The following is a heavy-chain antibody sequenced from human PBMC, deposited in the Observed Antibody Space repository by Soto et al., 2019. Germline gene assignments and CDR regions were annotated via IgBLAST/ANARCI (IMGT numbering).Heavy chain of an antibody. V-gene: IGHV1-18*01. CDR3: ARYCAGNACYSRHYYAMDV. Sequence: QVQLVQSAGEVKKPGASAIVSCQASGYTFRNYIIAWLRQAPGQGLVWMGWISPYNGNTNYARQCRGRGTLTTDTSTSAAYLEIRNLGSDDAATYYCARYCAGNACYSRHYYAMDVWGQGTTVSVSS. D-gene: IGHD2-21*02. CDR2: ISPYNGNT. J-gene: IGHJ6*02. CDR1: GYTFRNYI.